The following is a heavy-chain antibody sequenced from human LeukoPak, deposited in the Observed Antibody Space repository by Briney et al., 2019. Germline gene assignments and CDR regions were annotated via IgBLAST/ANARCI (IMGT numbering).Heavy chain of an antibody. Sequence: PGGSLRLSCTASGFTFGDYAMNWVRQAPGKGLEWVGFIRSKTYGGTTAYAASVKGRFTISRDGSKNIAYLQMNSLKTEDTAVYYCSRQIRATTDYFDYWGQGTLVTVSS. D-gene: IGHD5-12*01. CDR1: GFTFGDYA. V-gene: IGHV3-49*04. CDR2: IRSKTYGGTT. CDR3: SRQIRATTDYFDY. J-gene: IGHJ4*02.